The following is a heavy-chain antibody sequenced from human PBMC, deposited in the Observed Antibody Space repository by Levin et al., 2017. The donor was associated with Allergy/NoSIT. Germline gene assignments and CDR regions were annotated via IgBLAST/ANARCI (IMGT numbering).Heavy chain of an antibody. CDR2: MNPNSGNT. D-gene: IGHD2-15*01. J-gene: IGHJ6*02. CDR1: GYTFTSYD. CDR3: ARRASRVAARRVDYGMDV. V-gene: IGHV1-8*01. Sequence: ASVKVSCKASGYTFTSYDINWVRQATGQGLEWMGWMNPNSGNTGYAQKFQGRVTMTRNTSISTAYMELSSLRSEDTAVYYCARRASRVAARRVDYGMDVWGQGTTVTVSS.